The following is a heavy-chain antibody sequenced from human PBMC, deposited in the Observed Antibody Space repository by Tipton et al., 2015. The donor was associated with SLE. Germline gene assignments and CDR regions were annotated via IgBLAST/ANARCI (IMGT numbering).Heavy chain of an antibody. CDR3: ASVIGAVDIVATIRAFDI. Sequence: TLSLTCTVSGGSISSSSYYWGWIRQHPGKGLEWIGYIYCSGSTYYNPSLKSRVTISVDTSKNQFSLKLSSVTAADTAVYYCASVIGAVDIVATIRAFDIWGQGTMVTVSS. V-gene: IGHV4-31*03. D-gene: IGHD5-12*01. CDR1: GGSISSSSYY. CDR2: IYCSGST. J-gene: IGHJ3*02.